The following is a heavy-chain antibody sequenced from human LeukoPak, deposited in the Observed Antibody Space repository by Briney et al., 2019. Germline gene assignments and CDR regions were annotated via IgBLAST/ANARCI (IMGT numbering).Heavy chain of an antibody. J-gene: IGHJ4*02. CDR1: GFLVSDNY. V-gene: IGHV3-53*01. CDR3: ARDHWNYHAFDY. CDR2: LYTGGST. D-gene: IGHD1-7*01. Sequence: PGGSLRLSCAASGFLVSDNYMHWLRQAPGKGLEWVSVLYTGGSTYYADSGKGRFTISRDNSKNTLYLQTNSLRVEDTAVYYCARDHWNYHAFDYWGQGTLVTVSS.